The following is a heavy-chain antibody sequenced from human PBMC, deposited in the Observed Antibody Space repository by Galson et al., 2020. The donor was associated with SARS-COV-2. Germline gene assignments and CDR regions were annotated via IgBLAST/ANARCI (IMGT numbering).Heavy chain of an antibody. V-gene: IGHV4-59*01. D-gene: IGHD2-21*02. Sequence: SETLSLTCTVSGGSISSYYWSWIRQPPGKGLEWIGYIYYSGSTNYNPSLKSRVTISVDTSKNQFSLKLSSVTAADTAVYYCARGAYCGGDCYRRAFDYWGQGTLVTVSS. J-gene: IGHJ4*02. CDR2: IYYSGST. CDR1: GGSISSYY. CDR3: ARGAYCGGDCYRRAFDY.